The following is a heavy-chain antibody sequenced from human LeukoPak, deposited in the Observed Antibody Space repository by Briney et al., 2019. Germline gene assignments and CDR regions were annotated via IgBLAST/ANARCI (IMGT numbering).Heavy chain of an antibody. D-gene: IGHD6-13*01. CDR2: IYYSGST. J-gene: IGHJ4*02. Sequence: KASETLSLTCTVSGGSISSGGYYWSWIRQHPGKGLEWIGYIYYSGSTYYNPSLKSRVTISVDTSKNQFSLKLSSVTAADTAVYYCARAGIAAAGTLFDYWGQGTLVTVSS. V-gene: IGHV4-31*03. CDR3: ARAGIAAAGTLFDY. CDR1: GGSISSGGYY.